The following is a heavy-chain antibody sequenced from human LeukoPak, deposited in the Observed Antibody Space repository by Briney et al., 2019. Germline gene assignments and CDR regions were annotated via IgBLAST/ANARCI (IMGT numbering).Heavy chain of an antibody. CDR2: ISSSGSTI. J-gene: IGHJ6*02. CDR1: GFTFSSYE. D-gene: IGHD3-10*01. CDR3: ARDLRERVHGGMDD. V-gene: IGHV3-48*03. Sequence: GGSLRLSCAASGFTFSSYEMNWVRQAPAKGLEWVSYISSSGSTIYYADSVKGRFTISRDNAKNSLYLQMNSLRAEDTAVYYCARDLRERVHGGMDDWGQGTTVTVSS.